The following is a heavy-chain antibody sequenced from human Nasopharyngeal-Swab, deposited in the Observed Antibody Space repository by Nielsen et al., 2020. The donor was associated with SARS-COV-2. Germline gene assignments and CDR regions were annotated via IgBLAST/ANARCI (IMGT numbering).Heavy chain of an antibody. D-gene: IGHD3-9*01. V-gene: IGHV4-34*01. CDR1: GGSVSGYY. J-gene: IGHJ6*02. CDR2: INHSGST. Sequence: TLSLAWAVDGGSVSGYYWSWIRQPPGKWLEWIGEINHSGSTNYNPSLKSRVTISVDTSKNQFSLKLSSVTAADTAVYYCARGGRYFDWFQPPLGYYGMDVWGQGTTVTVSS. CDR3: ARGGRYFDWFQPPLGYYGMDV.